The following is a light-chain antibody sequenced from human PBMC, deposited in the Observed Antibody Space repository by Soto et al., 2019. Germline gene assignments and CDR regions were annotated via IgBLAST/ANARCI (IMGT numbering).Light chain of an antibody. J-gene: IGKJ1*01. Sequence: DIQMPQSPSTRTGSVGAKVYITCRAGQTISSWLAWYQQKPGKAPKLLIYKASTLKSGVPSRFSGSGSGTEFTLTIRCLQPDDFAIYYCEKYNSDSWRFGQGTKVDIK. CDR3: EKYNSDSWR. CDR1: QTISSW. V-gene: IGKV1-5*03. CDR2: KAS.